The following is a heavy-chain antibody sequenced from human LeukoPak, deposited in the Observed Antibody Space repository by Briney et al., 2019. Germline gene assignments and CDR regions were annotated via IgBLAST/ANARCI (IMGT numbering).Heavy chain of an antibody. D-gene: IGHD2-15*01. CDR3: ARDALGYCSGGRCYSPFDF. J-gene: IGHJ4*02. CDR2: IDQVGSEK. CDR1: GFTFSSYW. V-gene: IGHV3-7*05. Sequence: GGSLRLSCAASGFTFSSYWMTWVRQGPGKGLEWVATIDQVGSEKCYVDSVKGRFTISRDNAKNSLYLQMNSLRAEDTAVYYCARDALGYCSGGRCYSPFDFWGQGTLVTVSS.